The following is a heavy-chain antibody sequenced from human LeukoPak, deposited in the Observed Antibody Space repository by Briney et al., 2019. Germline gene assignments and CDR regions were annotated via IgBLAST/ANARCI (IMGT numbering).Heavy chain of an antibody. D-gene: IGHD1-26*01. J-gene: IGHJ6*03. CDR1: GGTFSSYA. Sequence: GASVKVSCKASGGTFSSYAISWVRQAPGQGLEWMGGFIPILGTANYAQKFQGRVTITADKSPSTAYMELSSLRSEDTAVYYCTGATTYYYYYMDVWGKGTTVTVSS. V-gene: IGHV1-69*10. CDR2: FIPILGTA. CDR3: TGATTYYYYYMDV.